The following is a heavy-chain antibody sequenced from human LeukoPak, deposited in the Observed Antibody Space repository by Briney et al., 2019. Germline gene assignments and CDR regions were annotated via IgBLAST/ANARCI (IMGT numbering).Heavy chain of an antibody. CDR1: GGSISSYY. Sequence: SETLSLTCTVSGGSISSYYWSWIRQPPGKGLEWIGYTYTSGSTNYNPSLKSRVTISVDTSKNQFSLKLSSVTAADTAVYYCARRSIYSSSWFDPWGQGTLVTVSS. V-gene: IGHV4-4*09. D-gene: IGHD6-6*01. J-gene: IGHJ5*02. CDR2: TYTSGST. CDR3: ARRSIYSSSWFDP.